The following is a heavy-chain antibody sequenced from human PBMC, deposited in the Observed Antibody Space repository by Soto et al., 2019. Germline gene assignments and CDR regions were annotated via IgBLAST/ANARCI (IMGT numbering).Heavy chain of an antibody. CDR3: ARRGRYCTNGVCSNRATYYYYMDV. J-gene: IGHJ6*03. CDR2: IYYSGST. V-gene: IGHV4-59*08. CDR1: GGSISSYY. D-gene: IGHD2-8*01. Sequence: SETLSLTCTVSGGSISSYYWSWIRQPPGKGLEWIGYIYYSGSTNYNPSLKSRVTISVDTSKNQFSLKLSSVTAADTAVYYCARRGRYCTNGVCSNRATYYYYMDVWGKGTTVTVSS.